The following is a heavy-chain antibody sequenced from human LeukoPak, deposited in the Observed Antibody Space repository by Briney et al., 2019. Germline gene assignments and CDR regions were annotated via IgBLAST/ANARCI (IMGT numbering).Heavy chain of an antibody. CDR1: GGSISSSSYY. J-gene: IGHJ5*02. V-gene: IGHV4-39*07. CDR2: IYHSGST. D-gene: IGHD3-3*01. CDR3: ARDGEIFGVVIYNWFDP. Sequence: SETLSLTCTVSGGSISSSSYYWGWIRQPPGKGLEWIGSIYHSGSTYYNPSLKSRVTISVDTSKNQFSLKLSSVTAADTAVYYCARDGEIFGVVIYNWFDPWGQGTLVTVSS.